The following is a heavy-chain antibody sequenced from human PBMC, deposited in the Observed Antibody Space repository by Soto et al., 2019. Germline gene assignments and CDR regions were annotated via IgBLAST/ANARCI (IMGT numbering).Heavy chain of an antibody. D-gene: IGHD1-1*01. V-gene: IGHV4-59*01. CDR3: ARAVETGGNWFDP. Sequence: SETLSLTCTVSGGSIRSYYWSWIQQPPGKRLEWIGHIYYSGTTNYNPSLKSRITMSVDTSKNQFSLKLSSVTAADTAVYYCARAVETGGNWFDPWGQGTLVTVSS. CDR1: GGSIRSYY. J-gene: IGHJ5*02. CDR2: IYYSGTT.